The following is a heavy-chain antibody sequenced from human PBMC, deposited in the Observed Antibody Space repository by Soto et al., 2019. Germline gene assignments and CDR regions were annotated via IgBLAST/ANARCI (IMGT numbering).Heavy chain of an antibody. CDR3: TTDGYCSGGSCYSTDGSYYYYYGMDV. V-gene: IGHV3-15*07. Sequence: GGSLRLSCAASGFTFSNAWMNWVRQAPGKGLEWVGRIKSKTDGGTTDYAAPVKGRFTISRDDSKNTLYLQMNSLKTEDTAVYYCTTDGYCSGGSCYSTDGSYYYYYGMDVWGQGTTVTVSS. CDR1: GFTFSNAW. J-gene: IGHJ6*02. CDR2: IKSKTDGGTT. D-gene: IGHD2-15*01.